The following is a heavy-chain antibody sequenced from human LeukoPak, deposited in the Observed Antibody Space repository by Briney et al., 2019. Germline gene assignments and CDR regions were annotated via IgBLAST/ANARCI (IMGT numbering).Heavy chain of an antibody. CDR2: ISYDGSKK. Sequence: GGSLRLSCAVSGFTFSSYTMHWVRQAPGKGLEGVAVISYDGSKKFYAHSVKGRFTISRDNSKKMLYLQMNSLRAEDTSIYYCAREKVPAAAVPTAFDYWGQGLLVTVSS. V-gene: IGHV3-30*04. CDR1: GFTFSSYT. J-gene: IGHJ4*02. CDR3: AREKVPAAAVPTAFDY. D-gene: IGHD2-2*01.